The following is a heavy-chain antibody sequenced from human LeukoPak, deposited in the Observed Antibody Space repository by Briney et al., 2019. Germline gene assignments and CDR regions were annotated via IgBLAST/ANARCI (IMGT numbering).Heavy chain of an antibody. V-gene: IGHV4-34*01. Sequence: SETLSLTCAVYGGSFSGYYWSWIRQPPGKGLEWIGEINHSGSTNYNPSLKSRVTMSVDTSKNQLSLKLSSVTAADTAVYYCARDPIAAAGTWGWGQGTLVTVSS. CDR1: GGSFSGYY. CDR3: ARDPIAAAGTWG. D-gene: IGHD6-13*01. J-gene: IGHJ4*02. CDR2: INHSGST.